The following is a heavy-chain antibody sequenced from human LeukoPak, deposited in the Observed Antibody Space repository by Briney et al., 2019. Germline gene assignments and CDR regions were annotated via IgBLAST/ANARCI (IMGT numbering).Heavy chain of an antibody. CDR1: GGSFSGYY. Sequence: SETLSLTCAVYGGSFSGYYWSWIRQPPGKGLEWIGEINHSGSTNYNPSLKSRVTISVDTSKNQFSLKLSSVTAADTAVYYCASITMVRGVILGWFDPWGQGTLVTVSP. CDR3: ASITMVRGVILGWFDP. D-gene: IGHD3-10*01. CDR2: INHSGST. J-gene: IGHJ5*02. V-gene: IGHV4-34*01.